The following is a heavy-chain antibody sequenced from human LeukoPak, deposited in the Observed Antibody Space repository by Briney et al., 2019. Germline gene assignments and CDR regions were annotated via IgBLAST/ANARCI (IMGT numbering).Heavy chain of an antibody. J-gene: IGHJ3*01. CDR3: ARWKMELERNAFDF. CDR2: INSDGSST. Sequence: GGSLRLSCAASGFTFSSYWMHWVRQAPGKGLVWVSRINSDGSSTSYADSVKGRFTISRDNAQNVVFLQMTYLRADDTAVYYCARWKMELERNAFDFWGQGTVVTVSS. CDR1: GFTFSSYW. D-gene: IGHD1-26*01. V-gene: IGHV3-74*01.